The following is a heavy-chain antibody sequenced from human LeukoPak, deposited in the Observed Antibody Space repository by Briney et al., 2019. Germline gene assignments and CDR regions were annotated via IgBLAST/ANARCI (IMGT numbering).Heavy chain of an antibody. Sequence: SETLSLTCSVSGGSIRSYYWSWIRQPPGKGLEWIGYIYYSGSTNYNPSLRSRVTISVDTSKNQFSLKLSSVTAADTAVYYCARGQGYSYGYEWFDPWGQGTLVTVSS. CDR3: ARGQGYSYGYEWFDP. D-gene: IGHD5-18*01. CDR2: IYYSGST. J-gene: IGHJ5*02. V-gene: IGHV4-59*01. CDR1: GGSIRSYY.